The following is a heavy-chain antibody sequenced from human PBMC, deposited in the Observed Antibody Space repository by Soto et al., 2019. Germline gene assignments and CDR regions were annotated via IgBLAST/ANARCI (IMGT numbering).Heavy chain of an antibody. CDR3: ESYGDHTWGQNAFDI. CDR2: INWNGGST. Sequence: EVQLVESGGGVVRPGGSLRLSCAASGFTFDDYGMSWVRQAPGKGLEWVSGINWNGGSTGYADSVKGRFTISRDNAKNSLYLQMKSLRAEDTALYHCESYGDHTWGQNAFDIWGQGTMVTVSS. J-gene: IGHJ3*02. V-gene: IGHV3-20*01. D-gene: IGHD4-17*01. CDR1: GFTFDDYG.